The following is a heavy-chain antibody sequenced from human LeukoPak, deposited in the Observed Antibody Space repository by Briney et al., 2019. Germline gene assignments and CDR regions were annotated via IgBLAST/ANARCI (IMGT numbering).Heavy chain of an antibody. CDR1: GGSINNYW. J-gene: IGHJ5*02. V-gene: IGHV4-4*09. Sequence: PSETLSLTCSVSGGSINNYWWSWIRQPPGEGLEWIGYIYRGEITNYNPTLKSQVTLSVDTSKNQISRKLKSVTAADTAVYYCATHWLEATETYSYWFDPWGQGTLVTVSS. D-gene: IGHD2-21*01. CDR3: ATHWLEATETYSYWFDP. CDR2: IYRGEIT.